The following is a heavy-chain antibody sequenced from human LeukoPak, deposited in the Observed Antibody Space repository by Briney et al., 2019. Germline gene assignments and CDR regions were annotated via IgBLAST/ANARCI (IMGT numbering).Heavy chain of an antibody. Sequence: PGGSLRPSCAASGFTFSSYGMSWVRQAPGQGLEWVSAISGGGGSTYYADSVKGRFTISRDNSKNTLYLQMNSLRAEDTAVYYCTRYFDWLYYWGQGTLVTVSS. V-gene: IGHV3-23*01. J-gene: IGHJ4*02. CDR2: ISGGGGST. CDR1: GFTFSSYG. D-gene: IGHD3-9*01. CDR3: TRYFDWLYY.